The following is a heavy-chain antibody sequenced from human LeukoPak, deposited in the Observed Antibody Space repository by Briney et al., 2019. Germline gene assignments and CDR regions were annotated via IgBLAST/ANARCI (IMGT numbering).Heavy chain of an antibody. J-gene: IGHJ4*02. V-gene: IGHV4-34*01. CDR2: INHSGST. CDR1: GGSFSGYY. CDR3: ARMGPEMATIRDY. Sequence: SETLSLTCAVYGGSFSGYYWSWIRQPPGKGLEWIGEINHSGSTNYNPSLKSRVTISVDTPENQFSLKLSSVAAADTAVYYFARMGPEMATIRDYWGQGTLVTVSS. D-gene: IGHD5-24*01.